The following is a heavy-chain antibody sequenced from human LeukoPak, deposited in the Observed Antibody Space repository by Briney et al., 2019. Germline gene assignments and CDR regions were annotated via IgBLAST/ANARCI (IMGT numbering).Heavy chain of an antibody. D-gene: IGHD4-23*01. CDR1: GFTFSSYS. CDR3: ARDEPDYGGNSEATGIDY. V-gene: IGHV3-48*01. Sequence: GGSLRLSCAASGFTFSSYSMNWVRQAPGKGLEWVSYISSSSSTIYYADSVRGRFTISRDNAKNSLYPQMNSLRAEDTAVYYCARDEPDYGGNSEATGIDYWGQGTLVTVSS. CDR2: ISSSSSTI. J-gene: IGHJ4*02.